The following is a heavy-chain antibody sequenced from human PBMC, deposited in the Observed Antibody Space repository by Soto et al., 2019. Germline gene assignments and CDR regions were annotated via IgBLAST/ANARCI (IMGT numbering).Heavy chain of an antibody. Sequence: QVQLQQWGAGLLKPSETLSLTCAVYGGSFSGYYWSWIRQPPGKGLEWIGEINHSGSTNYNPSLKRRVTISVDTSKTQLSLKLSSVTAADTAVYYCARATLRFLEWLSSRYYFDYWGQGTLVTVSS. CDR1: GGSFSGYY. CDR2: INHSGST. D-gene: IGHD3-3*01. CDR3: ARATLRFLEWLSSRYYFDY. V-gene: IGHV4-34*01. J-gene: IGHJ4*01.